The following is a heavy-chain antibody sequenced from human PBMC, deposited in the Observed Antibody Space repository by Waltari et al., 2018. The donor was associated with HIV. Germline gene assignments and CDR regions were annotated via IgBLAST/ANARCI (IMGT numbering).Heavy chain of an antibody. CDR2: RSGYNGDT. D-gene: IGHD3-22*01. CDR3: ARDHYYGSSGYYSDY. CDR1: GYNFTNYG. J-gene: IGHJ4*02. Sequence: QVHLVQSGAELRKPGASVTVSCKASGYNFTNYGITWVRQAPGPGLEWMGWRSGYNGDTKYAQKGRGRVTMTTDTSTSTAYLEMGSLRFDDTAVYYCARDHYYGSSGYYSDYWGQGTLVTVSS. V-gene: IGHV1-18*01.